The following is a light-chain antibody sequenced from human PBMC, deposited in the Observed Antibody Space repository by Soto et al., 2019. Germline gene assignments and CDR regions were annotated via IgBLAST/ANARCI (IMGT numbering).Light chain of an antibody. J-gene: IGLJ2*01. CDR3: SSYTTSSSVL. CDR1: SSDLGTYDY. V-gene: IGLV2-14*01. CDR2: DVN. Sequence: QSALTQPASVSGSPGQSIAISCSGTSSDLGTYDYVSWYQQHPGKAPKLMLFDVNHRPSGVSDRFFGSKSGNTASLTISGLQAEDEADYYCSSYTTSSSVLFGGGTKLTVL.